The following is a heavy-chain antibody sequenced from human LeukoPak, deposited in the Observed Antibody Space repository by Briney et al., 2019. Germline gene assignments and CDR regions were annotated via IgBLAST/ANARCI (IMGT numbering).Heavy chain of an antibody. CDR2: IIPIFGTA. CDR1: GGTFSSYA. CDR3: ATGKGRELLFRLDY. Sequence: ASVKVSCKASGGTFSSYAISWVRQAPGRGLEWMGGIIPIFGTANYAQKFQGRVTAYMELSSLRSEDAAVYYCATGKGRELLFRLDYWGQGTLVTVSS. D-gene: IGHD1-26*01. J-gene: IGHJ4*02. V-gene: IGHV1-69*13.